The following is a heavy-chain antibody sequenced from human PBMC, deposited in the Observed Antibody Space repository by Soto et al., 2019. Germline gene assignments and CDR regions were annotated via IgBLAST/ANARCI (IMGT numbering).Heavy chain of an antibody. Sequence: EVQLVESGGDLVQPGGSLRLSCAASGFTFSNFWRSWARQTPGRGLEWVANINQDGSEKYYLDSVRGRFTISRDNAKNSLSLQINSLRAEDTAVYYCAKDASGWSVTWGQGTPVIVSS. V-gene: IGHV3-7*04. D-gene: IGHD6-19*01. CDR3: AKDASGWSVT. J-gene: IGHJ5*02. CDR1: GFTFSNFW. CDR2: INQDGSEK.